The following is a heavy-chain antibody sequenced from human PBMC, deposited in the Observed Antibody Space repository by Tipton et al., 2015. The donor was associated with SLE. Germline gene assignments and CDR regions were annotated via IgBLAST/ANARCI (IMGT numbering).Heavy chain of an antibody. CDR1: GGSISRYY. J-gene: IGHJ4*02. Sequence: GLVKPSETLSLTCTVSGGSISRYYWGWIRQPPGKGLEWIGYISYSGSTNYNPSLKSRVTISEDTSKTQFSLKLSSVSAADTAVYYCARGPLAHYYQSSGPIDSWGQGTLVTVSS. CDR3: ARGPLAHYYQSSGPIDS. CDR2: ISYSGST. D-gene: IGHD3-22*01. V-gene: IGHV4-59*01.